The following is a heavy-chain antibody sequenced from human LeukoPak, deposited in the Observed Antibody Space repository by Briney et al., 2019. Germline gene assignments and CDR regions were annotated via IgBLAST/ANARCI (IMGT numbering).Heavy chain of an antibody. CDR1: GFTFSSYW. CDR3: RDVFDY. J-gene: IGHJ4*02. Sequence: PGGSLILSCAAPGFTFSSYWMSWVRQAPGKGLEWVANIKQDGSEKYYVDSVKGRFTISRDNSNNTLYLQMNSLRAEDTAVYYCRDVFDYWGQGTLVTVSS. D-gene: IGHD3-16*01. V-gene: IGHV3-7*01. CDR2: IKQDGSEK.